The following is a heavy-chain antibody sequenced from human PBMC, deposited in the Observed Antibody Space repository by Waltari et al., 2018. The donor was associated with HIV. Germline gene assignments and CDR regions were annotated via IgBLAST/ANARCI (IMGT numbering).Heavy chain of an antibody. CDR3: VKEHQYSHSWYSYYGMDV. J-gene: IGHJ6*02. CDR1: GFPFCNYG. CDR2: ISGSGGST. V-gene: IGHV3-23*01. D-gene: IGHD6-13*01. Sequence: EVQVLESGGALVQHGGSLILSCAASGFPFCNYGMRWVRQAPGKGLEWVSTISGSGGSTYYADSVKGRFTVSRDNSKNTLYLQMNSLRAEDTAVYFCVKEHQYSHSWYSYYGMDVWGQGTTVTVSS.